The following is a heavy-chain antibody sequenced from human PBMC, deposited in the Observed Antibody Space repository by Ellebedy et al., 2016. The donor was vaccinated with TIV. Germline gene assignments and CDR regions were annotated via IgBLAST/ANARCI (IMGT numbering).Heavy chain of an antibody. Sequence: GESLKISCAASGFTFSNYSMNWVRQAPGKGLEWVSSITGSSSYMFYADSVKGRFTISRDNAKNSLYLQMNSLRAEDTAVYYCSRGIAAVMYWGQGTLVIVSS. CDR3: SRGIAAVMY. J-gene: IGHJ4*02. V-gene: IGHV3-21*01. CDR1: GFTFSNYS. CDR2: ITGSSSYM. D-gene: IGHD6-13*01.